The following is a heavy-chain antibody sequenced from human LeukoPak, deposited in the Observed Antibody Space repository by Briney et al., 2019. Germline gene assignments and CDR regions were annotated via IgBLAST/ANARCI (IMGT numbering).Heavy chain of an antibody. V-gene: IGHV4-39*01. CDR3: ARGGPLDAFDI. Sequence: SETLSLTCTVSGGSISSSSYYWGWIRQPPGKGLEWIGSIYSGGSTYYSPSLKSRVTISVDTSKNQFSLKLSSVTAADTAVYYCARGGPLDAFDIWGQGTMVTVSS. D-gene: IGHD1-26*01. J-gene: IGHJ3*02. CDR2: IYSGGST. CDR1: GGSISSSSYY.